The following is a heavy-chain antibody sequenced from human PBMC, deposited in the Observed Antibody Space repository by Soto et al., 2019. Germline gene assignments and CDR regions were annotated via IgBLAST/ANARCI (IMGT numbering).Heavy chain of an antibody. J-gene: IGHJ5*02. V-gene: IGHV4-34*01. CDR3: ARGRSFAAPSPPNRIGAKCRDNNWSGP. D-gene: IGHD6-6*01. CDR1: GGSFSGYY. CDR2: INHSGST. Sequence: PSETLSLTCAVYGGSFSGYYWSWIRQPPGKGLEWIGEINHSGSTNYNPSLKSRVTISVDTSKNQFSLKLSSVTAADTAVYYCARGRSFAAPSPPNRIGAKCRDNNWSGPWGQVTLVTVSS.